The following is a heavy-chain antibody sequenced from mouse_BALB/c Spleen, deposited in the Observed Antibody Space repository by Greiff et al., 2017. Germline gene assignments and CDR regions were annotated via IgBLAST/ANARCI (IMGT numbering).Heavy chain of an antibody. CDR3: ARMYYGGAY. CDR2: ISYSGST. CDR1: GYSITSDYA. Sequence: DVKLQESGPGLVKPSQSLSLTCTVTGYSITSDYAWNWIRQFPGNKLEWMGYISYSGSTSYNPSLKSRISITRDTSKNQFFLQLNSVTTEDTATYYCARMYYGGAYWGQGTLVTVSA. J-gene: IGHJ3*01. V-gene: IGHV3-2*02. D-gene: IGHD1-1*01.